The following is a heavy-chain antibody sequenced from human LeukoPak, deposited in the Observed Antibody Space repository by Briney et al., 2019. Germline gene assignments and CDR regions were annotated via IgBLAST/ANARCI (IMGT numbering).Heavy chain of an antibody. CDR1: GFTLSSYS. V-gene: IGHV3-21*01. J-gene: IGHJ4*02. D-gene: IGHD4-17*01. CDR3: ARGGMTTVTKGDY. CDR2: ISSSSSYI. Sequence: GGSLRLSCAASGFTLSSYSMSWVRQAPGKGLEWVSSISSSSSYIYYAESVKGRFTISRDNAKNSLYLQMNSLRAEDTAVYYCARGGMTTVTKGDYWGQGTLVTVSS.